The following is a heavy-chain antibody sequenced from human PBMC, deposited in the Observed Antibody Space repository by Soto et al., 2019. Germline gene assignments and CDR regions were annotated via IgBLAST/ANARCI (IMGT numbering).Heavy chain of an antibody. CDR2: IIPIFGTA. CDR1: GGTFSSYA. V-gene: IGHV1-69*01. Sequence: QVQLVQSGAEVKKPGSSVKVSCKASGGTFSSYAISWVRQAPGQGLEWMGGIIPIFGTANYAQKFQGRVTITADESTSKAYMELSSLRSEDTAVYYCARELRIAAAGPYYYYGMDVWGQGTTVTVSS. J-gene: IGHJ6*02. CDR3: ARELRIAAAGPYYYYGMDV. D-gene: IGHD6-13*01.